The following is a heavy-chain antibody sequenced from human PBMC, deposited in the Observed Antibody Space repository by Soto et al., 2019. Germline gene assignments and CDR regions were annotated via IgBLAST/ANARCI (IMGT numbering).Heavy chain of an antibody. CDR1: GYIFTTYS. V-gene: IGHV1-18*04. CDR2: ISPNNGNT. J-gene: IGHJ5*02. CDR3: AREDFGVHSSWFDP. D-gene: IGHD6-13*01. Sequence: ASVKVSCKASGYIFTTYSIAWVRQAPGQGLEWVGWISPNNGNTNYAQNVQGRVTMTTDTSTTTAYMELRSLTSDDTAVYYCAREDFGVHSSWFDPSGAGTMVTV.